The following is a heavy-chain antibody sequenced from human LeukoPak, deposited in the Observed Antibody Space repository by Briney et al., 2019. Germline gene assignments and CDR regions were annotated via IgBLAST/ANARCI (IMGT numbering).Heavy chain of an antibody. CDR1: GFTFSSYS. V-gene: IGHV3-48*01. CDR2: ISSSSSTI. J-gene: IGHJ4*02. CDR3: ARAGVITIFGVVIIPFDY. Sequence: PGGSLRLSCAASGFTFSSYSMNWVRQAPGKGLEWVSYISSSSSTIYYADSVKGRFTISRDNAKNSLYLQMNSLRAEDTAVYYCARAGVITIFGVVIIPFDYWGQGTLVTVSS. D-gene: IGHD3-3*01.